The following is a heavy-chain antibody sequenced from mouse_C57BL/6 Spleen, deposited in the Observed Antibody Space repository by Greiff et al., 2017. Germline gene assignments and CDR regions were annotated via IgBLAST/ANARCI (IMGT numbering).Heavy chain of an antibody. CDR2: IYPSDSET. J-gene: IGHJ3*01. Sequence: VQLQQPGAELVRPGSSVKLSCKASGYTFTSYWMDWVKQRPGQGLEWIGNIYPSDSETHYNQKFKDKATLTVDKSSSTAYMQLSSLTSEDSAVYYCARGNDYDGRPGFAYWGQGTLVTVSA. D-gene: IGHD2-4*01. CDR1: GYTFTSYW. CDR3: ARGNDYDGRPGFAY. V-gene: IGHV1-61*01.